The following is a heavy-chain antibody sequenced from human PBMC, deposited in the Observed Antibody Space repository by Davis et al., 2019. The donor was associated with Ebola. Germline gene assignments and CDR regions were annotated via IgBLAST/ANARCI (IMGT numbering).Heavy chain of an antibody. CDR2: IYSGGST. CDR3: ARDWITILKY. CDR1: GFTVSSNY. Sequence: GESLKISCAASGFTVSSNYMSWVRQAPGKGLEWVSVIYSGGSTYYADSVKGRFTISRDNSKNTLYLQMNSLRAEDTAVYYCARDWITILKYWGQGTLVTVSS. V-gene: IGHV3-66*01. J-gene: IGHJ4*02. D-gene: IGHD2-21*01.